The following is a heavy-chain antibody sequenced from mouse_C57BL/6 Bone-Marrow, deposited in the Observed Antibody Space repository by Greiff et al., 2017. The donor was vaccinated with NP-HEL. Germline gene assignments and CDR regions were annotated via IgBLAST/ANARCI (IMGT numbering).Heavy chain of an antibody. Sequence: VHVKQSGAELVRPGASVKLSCTASGFNIKDDYMHWVKQRPEQGLEWIGWIDPENGDTEYASKFQGKATITAETSSNTAYLQLSILTSEDTAVYYCTTWGGSSSWFAYWGQGTLVTVSA. J-gene: IGHJ3*01. CDR3: TTWGGSSSWFAY. V-gene: IGHV14-4*01. D-gene: IGHD1-1*01. CDR2: IDPENGDT. CDR1: GFNIKDDY.